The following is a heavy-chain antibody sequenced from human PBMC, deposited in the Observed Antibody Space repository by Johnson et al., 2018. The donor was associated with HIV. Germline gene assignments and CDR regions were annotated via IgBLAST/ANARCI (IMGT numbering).Heavy chain of an antibody. V-gene: IGHV3-11*04. Sequence: QVLLVESGGGLVKPGGSLRLSCAASGFTFSAYYMSWIRQAPGKGLERVSYISSSGMTIYIADSAMGRFTISRDNAKNSLYLQMNRLRAGDTAVYYCARGRDSSGFNDAFDIWGQGTMVTVS. CDR1: GFTFSAYY. D-gene: IGHD3-22*01. J-gene: IGHJ3*02. CDR2: ISSSGMTI. CDR3: ARGRDSSGFNDAFDI.